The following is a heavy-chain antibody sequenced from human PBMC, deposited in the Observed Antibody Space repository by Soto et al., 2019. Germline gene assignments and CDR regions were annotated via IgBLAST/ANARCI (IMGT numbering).Heavy chain of an antibody. Sequence: QVQLQESGPGLVKPSGTLSLTCAVSGGSISSSNWWSWVRQPPGKGLEWIGEIYHSGSTNYNPSLKSRVTISVDKSKNQFSLKLSSVTAADTAVYYCARAAGNSSGSQRSYFDYWGQGTLVTVSS. CDR2: IYHSGST. CDR1: GGSISSSNW. V-gene: IGHV4-4*02. J-gene: IGHJ4*02. D-gene: IGHD3-22*01. CDR3: ARAAGNSSGSQRSYFDY.